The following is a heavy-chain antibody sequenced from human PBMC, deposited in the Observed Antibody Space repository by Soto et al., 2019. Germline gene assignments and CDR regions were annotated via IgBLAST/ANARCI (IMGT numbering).Heavy chain of an antibody. V-gene: IGHV1-18*01. CDR3: ARDWQTWIQLWLPKAEDRFDP. Sequence: ASVKVSCKASGYNFTSYGISWVRQAPGQGLEWMGWISAYNGNTNYAQKLQGRVTMTTDTSTSTAYMELRSLRSDDTAVYYCARDWQTWIQLWLPKAEDRFDPWGQGTLVTVSS. D-gene: IGHD5-18*01. CDR1: GYNFTSYG. CDR2: ISAYNGNT. J-gene: IGHJ5*02.